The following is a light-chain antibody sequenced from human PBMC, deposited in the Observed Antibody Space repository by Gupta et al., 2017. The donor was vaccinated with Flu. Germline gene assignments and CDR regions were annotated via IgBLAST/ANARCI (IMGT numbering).Light chain of an antibody. Sequence: GDKVSMPCRARSKINSWLAWFQQKPGKAPKNLIQKASSLQSGVPSRFNGGGSGTEFNLTSIRLPPEDCATYYCQQYSTGPVTFGGGTKVEI. CDR2: KAS. J-gene: IGKJ4*01. CDR3: QQYSTGPVT. CDR1: SKINSW. V-gene: IGKV1-5*03.